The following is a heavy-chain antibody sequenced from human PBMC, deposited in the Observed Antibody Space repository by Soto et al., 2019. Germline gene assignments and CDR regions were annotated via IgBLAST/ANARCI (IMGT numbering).Heavy chain of an antibody. CDR1: GCTFSTYA. CDR2: LIPLSGTA. J-gene: IGHJ4*02. D-gene: IGHD6-19*01. Sequence: QVQLEQSGGEVKQPGSSVRVSCKTSGCTFSTYAINWVQQASGQGLEWMGALIPLSGTADYSQKFQGRVTITADESTSTAYMELSSLRFDDTAVYFCARPKGTYSSCYYYFDFWGQGTLVTVSS. V-gene: IGHV1-69*01. CDR3: ARPKGTYSSCYYYFDF.